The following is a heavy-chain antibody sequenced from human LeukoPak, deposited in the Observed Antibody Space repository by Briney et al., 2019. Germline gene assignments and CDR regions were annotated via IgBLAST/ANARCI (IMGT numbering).Heavy chain of an antibody. Sequence: ASVKVSCKASGYTFTAYYIHWVRQAPGKGLEWMGWLNPNSGGTEYAQKFQGRVTMTRDTSISTAYMELRRLRSDDTAVYYCASFYAPDRGIESQNLVTVYWGQGTLVSVSS. CDR2: LNPNSGGT. CDR3: ASFYAPDRGIESQNLVTVY. V-gene: IGHV1-2*02. J-gene: IGHJ4*02. D-gene: IGHD2/OR15-2a*01. CDR1: GYTFTAYY.